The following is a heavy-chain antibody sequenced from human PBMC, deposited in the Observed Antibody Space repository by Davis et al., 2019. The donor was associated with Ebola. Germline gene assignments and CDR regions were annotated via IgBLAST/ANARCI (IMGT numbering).Heavy chain of an antibody. CDR2: IWYDGSNK. CDR1: GFTFSSYG. CDR3: TRGYGWTDY. Sequence: PGGSLRLSCAASGFTFSSYGMHWVRQAPGKGLEWVAVIWYDGSNKYYADSVKGRFTISRDNAKNSLYLQMNSLRAEDTAVYYCTRGYGWTDYWGQGTLVTVSS. J-gene: IGHJ4*02. V-gene: IGHV3-33*01. D-gene: IGHD5-18*01.